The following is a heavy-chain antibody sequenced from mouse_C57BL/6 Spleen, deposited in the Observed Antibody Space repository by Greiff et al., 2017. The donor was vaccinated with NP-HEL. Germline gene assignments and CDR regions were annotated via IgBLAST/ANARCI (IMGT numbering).Heavy chain of an antibody. CDR2: INPYNGGT. V-gene: IGHV1-19*01. CDR1: GYTFTDYY. D-gene: IGHD2-5*01. J-gene: IGHJ4*01. Sequence: VHVKQSGPVLVKPGASVKMSCKASGYTFTDYYMNWVKQSHGKSLEWIGVINPYNGGTSYNQKFKGKATLTVDKSSSTAYMELNSLTSEDSAVYYCARGGYSNYDAMDYWGQGTSVTVSS. CDR3: ARGGYSNYDAMDY.